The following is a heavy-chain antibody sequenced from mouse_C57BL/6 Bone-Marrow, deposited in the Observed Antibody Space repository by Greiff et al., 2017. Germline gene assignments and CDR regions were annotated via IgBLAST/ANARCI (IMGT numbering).Heavy chain of an antibody. CDR2: IWTGGGT. CDR3: TRTLTLTGTYAMDY. J-gene: IGHJ4*01. D-gene: IGHD4-1*01. CDR1: GFSLTSYA. V-gene: IGHV2-9-1*01. Sequence: VMLVESGPGLVAPSQSLSITCTVSGFSLTSYAISWVRQPPGKGLEWLGVIWTGGGTNYNSALKSRLSISKDNSKSQVILKMNSLQTDDTARYYGTRTLTLTGTYAMDYWGQGTSVTVSS.